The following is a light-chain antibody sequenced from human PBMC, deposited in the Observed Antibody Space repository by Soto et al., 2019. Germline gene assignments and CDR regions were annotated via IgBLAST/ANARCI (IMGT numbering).Light chain of an antibody. J-gene: IGKJ5*01. CDR1: QGIDTS. CDR3: QQLHGYPIT. V-gene: IGKV1-9*01. CDR2: AAS. Sequence: DIQMTQSPSTLSASVGEGVTITSRASQGIDTSLAWYQRKPGKAPKLLIYAASNFQSGVPSRFSGSGSGTHFTLTISSLQPEDFATYYCQQLHGYPITFGQGTRLEIK.